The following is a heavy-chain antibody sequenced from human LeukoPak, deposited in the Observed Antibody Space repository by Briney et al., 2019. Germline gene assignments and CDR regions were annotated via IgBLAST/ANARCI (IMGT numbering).Heavy chain of an antibody. D-gene: IGHD3-22*01. V-gene: IGHV3-23*01. CDR2: ISGSGGST. J-gene: IGHJ4*02. CDR3: AKAPFDSSGYYYTFYFDF. Sequence: GGSLRLSCVASGFTFSSYAMSWVRQAPGKGLEWVSTISGSGGSTYYADSVKGRFTISRDNSKNTLYVRMNSLRAEDTAVYFCAKAPFDSSGYYYTFYFDFWGQGPLVTVSS. CDR1: GFTFSSYA.